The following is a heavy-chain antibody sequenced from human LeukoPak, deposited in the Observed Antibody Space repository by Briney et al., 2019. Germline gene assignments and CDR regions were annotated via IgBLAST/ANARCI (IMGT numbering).Heavy chain of an antibody. CDR3: ARWSGSTEGFDY. CDR2: MNPNSGNT. J-gene: IGHJ4*02. D-gene: IGHD2-15*01. V-gene: IGHV1-8*01. CDR1: GYTFTSYD. Sequence: GASVNVSCTASGYTFTSYDINWVRQPTGPGLEWMGWMNPNSGNTGYAQKFQGRVTMTRNTSISTAYMELSSLRSEDTAVYYCARWSGSTEGFDYWGQGTLVTVSS.